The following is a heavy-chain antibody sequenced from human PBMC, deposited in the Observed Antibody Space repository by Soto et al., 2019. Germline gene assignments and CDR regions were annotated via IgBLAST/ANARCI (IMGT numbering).Heavy chain of an antibody. V-gene: IGHV4-30-4*01. D-gene: IGHD2-8*01. CDR3: AXEYCTNGVCPQGVWFDP. J-gene: IGHJ5*02. CDR2: IYYSGST. Sequence: NPSETLSLTCTVSGGSISSGDYYWSWIRQPPGKGLEWIGYIYYSGSTYYNPSLKSRVTISVDTSKNQFSLKLSSVTAADTAVYYCAXEYCTNGVCPQGVWFDPWGQGTLVTVSS. CDR1: GGSISSGDYY.